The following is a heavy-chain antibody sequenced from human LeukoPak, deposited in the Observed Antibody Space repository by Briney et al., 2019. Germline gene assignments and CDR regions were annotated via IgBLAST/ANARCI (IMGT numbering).Heavy chain of an antibody. D-gene: IGHD1-26*01. Sequence: GGSLRLSCAASGFTVSSNYMSWVRQAPGQGREWVSIIYSGGNTYYTDSVKGRFTVSRDNSKNTLDLQMNSLRSEDSAVYYCASGGEHYWGQGTLVTVSS. CDR3: ASGGEHY. CDR2: IYSGGNT. J-gene: IGHJ4*02. CDR1: GFTVSSNY. V-gene: IGHV3-53*01.